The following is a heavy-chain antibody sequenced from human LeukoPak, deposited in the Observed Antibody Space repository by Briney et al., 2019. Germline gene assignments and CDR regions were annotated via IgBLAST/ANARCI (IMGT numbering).Heavy chain of an antibody. CDR3: AGPIAAAGTAFDI. J-gene: IGHJ3*02. V-gene: IGHV4-39*01. Sequence: SETLSLTCTVSGGSISSSSYYWGWIRQPPGKGLVWIGSIYYSGSTYYNPSLKSRVTISVDTSKNQFSLKLSSVTAADTAVYYCAGPIAAAGTAFDIWGQGTMVTVSS. CDR2: IYYSGST. CDR1: GGSISSSSYY. D-gene: IGHD6-13*01.